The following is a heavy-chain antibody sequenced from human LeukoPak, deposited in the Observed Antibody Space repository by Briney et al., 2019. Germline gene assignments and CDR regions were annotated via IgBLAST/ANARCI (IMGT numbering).Heavy chain of an antibody. D-gene: IGHD2-21*02. V-gene: IGHV1-2*02. CDR1: GYTFTGYY. J-gene: IGHJ3*02. Sequence: ASVKVSCKASGYTFTGYYMHWVRQAPGKGLEWMEWINPNSGGTNYPQKFQGRVTMTRDTSISTAYMELSRLRSDDTAVYYCARLYCGGDCLNDAFDIWGQGTMVTVSS. CDR3: ARLYCGGDCLNDAFDI. CDR2: INPNSGGT.